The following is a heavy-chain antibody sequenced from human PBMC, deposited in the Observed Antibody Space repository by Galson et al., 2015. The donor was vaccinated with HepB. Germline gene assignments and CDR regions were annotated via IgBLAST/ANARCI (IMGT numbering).Heavy chain of an antibody. V-gene: IGHV1-2*04. CDR3: ARGPRITMVRGVIEGAWFDP. J-gene: IGHJ5*02. CDR1: GGTFSSYA. D-gene: IGHD3-10*01. Sequence: SVKVSCKASGGTFSSYAISWVRQAPGQGLEWMGWINPNSGGTNYAQKFQGWVTMTRDTSISTAYMELSRLRSDDTAVYYCARGPRITMVRGVIEGAWFDPWGQGTLVTVSS. CDR2: INPNSGGT.